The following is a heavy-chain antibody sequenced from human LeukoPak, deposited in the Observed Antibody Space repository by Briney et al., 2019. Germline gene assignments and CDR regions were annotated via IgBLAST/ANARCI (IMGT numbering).Heavy chain of an antibody. CDR1: GGSISSSSYY. J-gene: IGHJ4*02. D-gene: IGHD1-20*01. CDR3: ARLNFRFYFDY. V-gene: IGHV4-39*01. CDR2: IYYSGST. Sequence: PSETLSLTCTVSGGSISSSSYYWGWIRQPPGKGLEWIGSIYYSGSTYYNPSLKSRVTISVDTSKNQFSLKLSSVTAADTAVYYCARLNFRFYFDYWGQGTRVIVSS.